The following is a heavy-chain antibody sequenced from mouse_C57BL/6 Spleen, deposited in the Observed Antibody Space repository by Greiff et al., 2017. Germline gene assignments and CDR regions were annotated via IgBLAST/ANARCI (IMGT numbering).Heavy chain of an antibody. D-gene: IGHD1-1*01. Sequence: VQLQQSGAELVKPGASVKLSCTASGFNIKAYYMHWVKQRTEQGLEWIGRIDPEDGETKYAPKFPGKATITADTSSNTAYLQLSSLTSEDTAVYYCANYYGSRAWFAYWGQGTLVTVSA. CDR1: GFNIKAYY. V-gene: IGHV14-2*01. CDR3: ANYYGSRAWFAY. J-gene: IGHJ3*01. CDR2: IDPEDGET.